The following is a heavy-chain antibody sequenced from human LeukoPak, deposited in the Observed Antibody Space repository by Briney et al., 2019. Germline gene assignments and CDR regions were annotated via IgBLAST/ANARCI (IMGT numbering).Heavy chain of an antibody. CDR1: SGTISSSSDF. Sequence: SETLSLTCNLSSGTISSSSDFWGWIRQPPGNGLEWIGNIYYTGSTHYNPSLKSRLTISVDTSKNQFSLKLSSVTAADTAVYYCARGSPRLAVTIDYWGQGTLVTVSS. CDR2: IYYTGST. CDR3: ARGSPRLAVTIDY. V-gene: IGHV4-39*07. D-gene: IGHD4-17*01. J-gene: IGHJ4*02.